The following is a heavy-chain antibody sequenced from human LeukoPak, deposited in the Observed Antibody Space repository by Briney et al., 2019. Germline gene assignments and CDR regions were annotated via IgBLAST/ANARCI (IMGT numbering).Heavy chain of an antibody. V-gene: IGHV3-30-3*01. CDR2: ISYDGSNK. J-gene: IGHJ4*02. D-gene: IGHD3-22*01. Sequence: GGSLRLSCAASAFTFNDCAMHWVRQAPGKGLEWVAVISYDGSNKYYADSVKGRFTISRDNSKNTLYLQMNSLRAEDTAVYYCAKDSPYYYDSSGYYPDYWGQGTLVTVSS. CDR1: AFTFNDCA. CDR3: AKDSPYYYDSSGYYPDY.